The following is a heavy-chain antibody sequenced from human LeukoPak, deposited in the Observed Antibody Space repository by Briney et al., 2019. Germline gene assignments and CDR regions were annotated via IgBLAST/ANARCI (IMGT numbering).Heavy chain of an antibody. CDR1: GFTFSSYA. J-gene: IGHJ4*02. V-gene: IGHV3-7*01. CDR2: IKQDGSEK. Sequence: GGSLRLSCAASGFTFSSYAMSWVRQAPGKGLEWVANIKQDGSEKYYVDSVKGRFTISRDNAKNSLYLQMNSLRAEDTAVYYCARLRTPYYFDYWGQGTLVTVSS. CDR3: ARLRTPYYFDY.